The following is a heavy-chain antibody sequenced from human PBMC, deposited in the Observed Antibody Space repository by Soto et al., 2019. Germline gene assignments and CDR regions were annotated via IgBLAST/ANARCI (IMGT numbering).Heavy chain of an antibody. V-gene: IGHV1-2*04. Sequence: ASVKVSCKASGYTFTGYYMHWVRQAPGQGLEWMGWINPNSGGTNYAQKFQGWVTMTRDTSISTAYMELSRLRSDDTAVYYCARGMAYYYDSSGYYYVFDYWGQGTLVTVSS. D-gene: IGHD3-22*01. J-gene: IGHJ4*02. CDR1: GYTFTGYY. CDR3: ARGMAYYYDSSGYYYVFDY. CDR2: INPNSGGT.